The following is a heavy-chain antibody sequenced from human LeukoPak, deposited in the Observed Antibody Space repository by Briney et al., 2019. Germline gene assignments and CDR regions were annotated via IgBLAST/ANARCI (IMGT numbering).Heavy chain of an antibody. V-gene: IGHV3-74*01. Sequence: GGSLRLSCAASGFTFSSYWMHWVRQAPGKGLVWVSRINSDGSSTSYADSAKGRYTISRDNAKNTLYLQMYSLRAEDTAVYYCARGGDIVVVPARQYWGQGTLVTVSS. CDR1: GFTFSSYW. CDR2: INSDGSST. J-gene: IGHJ4*02. CDR3: ARGGDIVVVPARQY. D-gene: IGHD2-2*01.